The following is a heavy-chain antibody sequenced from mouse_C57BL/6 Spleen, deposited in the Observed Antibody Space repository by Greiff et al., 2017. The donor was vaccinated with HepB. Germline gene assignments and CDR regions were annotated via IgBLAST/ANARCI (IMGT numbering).Heavy chain of an antibody. V-gene: IGHV5-17*01. D-gene: IGHD1-1*01. CDR1: GFTFSDYG. Sequence: DVKLVESGGGLVKPGGSLKLSCAASGFTFSDYGMHWVRQAPEKGLEWVAYISSGSSTIYYADTVKGRFTISRDNAKNTLILQMTSLRSEDTAMYYCARPHGSIHYYAMDYWGQGTSVTVSS. J-gene: IGHJ4*01. CDR3: ARPHGSIHYYAMDY. CDR2: ISSGSSTI.